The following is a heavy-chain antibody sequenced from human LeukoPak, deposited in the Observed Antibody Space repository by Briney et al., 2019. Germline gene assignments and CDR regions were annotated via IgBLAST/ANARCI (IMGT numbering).Heavy chain of an antibody. CDR1: GFTFSTFG. CDR2: ISYDGSNK. CDR3: AKKFPGTVAAGPDH. D-gene: IGHD6-13*01. J-gene: IGHJ4*02. V-gene: IGHV3-30*18. Sequence: GGSLRLSCAASGFTFSTFGMHWVRQAPDKGLEWVAVISYDGSNKYYGVSVKGRFTISRDNSKNTLYLQMNSLRAEDTAVYYCAKKFPGTVAAGPDHWGQGTLVTVSS.